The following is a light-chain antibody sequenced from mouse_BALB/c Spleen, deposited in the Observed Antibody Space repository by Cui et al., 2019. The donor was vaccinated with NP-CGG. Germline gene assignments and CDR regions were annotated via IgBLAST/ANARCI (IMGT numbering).Light chain of an antibody. V-gene: IGLV1*01. CDR1: TEAVTTSNY. J-gene: IGLJ1*01. Sequence: QVVVTQESALTTSPGETVTLTCRSSTEAVTTSNYANWVQEKPDHLFTGLIGGTINRATGVPARFSGSLIGDKAALSITGAQTEDEAIYFCALWYSNHWVFGGGTKLTVL. CDR2: GTI. CDR3: ALWYSNHWV.